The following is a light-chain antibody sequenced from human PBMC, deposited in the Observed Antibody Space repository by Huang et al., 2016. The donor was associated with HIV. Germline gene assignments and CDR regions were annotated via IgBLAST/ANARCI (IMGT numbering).Light chain of an antibody. CDR1: QGLANY. V-gene: IGKV3-11*01. Sequence: EIVLTQSPATLSLSPGERATLSCRASQGLANYLAWYQQKPDQAPRLLIYDASNRATGIPARFSGSGSGTDFTLTISSLEPEDFAVYYCQQRGNWQLTFGGGTKVEIK. J-gene: IGKJ4*01. CDR3: QQRGNWQLT. CDR2: DAS.